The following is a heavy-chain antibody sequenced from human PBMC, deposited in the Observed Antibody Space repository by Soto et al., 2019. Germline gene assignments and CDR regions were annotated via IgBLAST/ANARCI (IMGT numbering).Heavy chain of an antibody. V-gene: IGHV4-34*01. J-gene: IGHJ4*02. CDR3: ARRYNWNYFDY. CDR1: GGSFSGYY. CDR2: INHSGST. D-gene: IGHD1-20*01. Sequence: SETLSLTCAVYGGSFSGYYWSWIRQPPGKGLEWIGEINHSGSTNYNPSLKRRVTISVDTSKNQFSLKLSSVTAADTAVYYCARRYNWNYFDYWGQGTLVTVSS.